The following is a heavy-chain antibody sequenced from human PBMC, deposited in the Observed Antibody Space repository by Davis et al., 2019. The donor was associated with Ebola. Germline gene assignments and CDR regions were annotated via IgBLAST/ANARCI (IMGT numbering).Heavy chain of an antibody. CDR1: GFPFTSYA. J-gene: IGHJ4*02. CDR2: ISTGGSST. V-gene: IGHV3-23*01. CDR3: AKGRSFVDY. Sequence: GESLKISCAASGFPFTSYAMSWVRQAPGKGLEWVSGISTGGSSTYLADSVKGRFTISRDDSKNTLSLQMNSLRAEDTAVYYCAKGRSFVDYWGQGTLVTVSS.